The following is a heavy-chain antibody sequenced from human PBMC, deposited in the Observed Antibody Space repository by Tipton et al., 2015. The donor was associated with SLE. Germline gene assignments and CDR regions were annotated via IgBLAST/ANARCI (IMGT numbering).Heavy chain of an antibody. V-gene: IGHV3-33*01. Sequence: SLRLSCAASGFTFSYHGMHWVRQAPGKGLEWVATTWYDDENNKYYSDSVKGRFTISRDNSKNTLYLQMNSLRAEDTAVYYCAREPPQGHAFDIWGQGTMVTVSS. CDR1: GFTFSYHG. CDR2: TWYDDENNK. CDR3: AREPPQGHAFDI. J-gene: IGHJ3*02.